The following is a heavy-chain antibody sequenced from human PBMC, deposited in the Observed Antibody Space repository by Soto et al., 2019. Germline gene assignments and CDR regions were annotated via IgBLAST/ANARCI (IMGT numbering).Heavy chain of an antibody. CDR1: GFTFSSYA. CDR3: ARDGGDIRVQDYYYGMDV. V-gene: IGHV3-30-3*01. CDR2: ISYDGSNK. Sequence: QVQLVESGGGVVQPGRSLRLSCAASGFTFSSYAMHWVRQAPGKGLEWVAVISYDGSNKYYADSVKGRFTISRDNSKNTLYLQMNSLRAEDTAVYYCARDGGDIRVQDYYYGMDVWGQGTTVTVSS. J-gene: IGHJ6*02. D-gene: IGHD2-15*01.